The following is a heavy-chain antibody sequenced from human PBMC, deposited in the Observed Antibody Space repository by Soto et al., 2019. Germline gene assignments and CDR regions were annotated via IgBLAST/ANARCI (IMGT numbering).Heavy chain of an antibody. CDR3: VRDQDSRGYSVFNL. CDR2: ISNDGTGT. D-gene: IGHD3-22*01. V-gene: IGHV3-74*01. CDR1: GFRFPSFF. J-gene: IGHJ5*02. Sequence: GGSLRLSCEAPGFRFPSFFMHGVRQGPGKGLEWVSRISNDGTGTTYADSVQGRFTVSRDNSKTTVYLQMNRLRPEDTAVYFCVRDQDSRGYSVFNLWGQGT.